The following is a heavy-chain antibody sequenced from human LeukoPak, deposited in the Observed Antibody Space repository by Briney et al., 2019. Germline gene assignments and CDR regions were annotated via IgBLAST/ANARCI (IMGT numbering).Heavy chain of an antibody. Sequence: SETLSLTCTVSGGSISSYYWSWIRQPPGKGLEWIGYIYYSGSTNYNPSLKSRVTISVDTSKNQFSLKLSSVTAADTAVYYCAIYSGYDFSYWGQGTLVTVSS. V-gene: IGHV4-59*08. CDR2: IYYSGST. CDR1: GGSISSYY. D-gene: IGHD5-12*01. J-gene: IGHJ4*02. CDR3: AIYSGYDFSY.